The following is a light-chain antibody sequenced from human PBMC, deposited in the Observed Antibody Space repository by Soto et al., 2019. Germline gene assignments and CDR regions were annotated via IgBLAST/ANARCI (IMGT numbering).Light chain of an antibody. CDR3: SSYATSNTPLYV. CDR1: SSDVGAYNF. V-gene: IGLV2-14*01. CDR2: EVS. J-gene: IGLJ1*01. Sequence: QSVLTQPASVSGSPGQSITLSCTGTSSDVGAYNFVSWFQQHPGKPPKLIIFEVSRRPSGISNRFSGSKSGITASLTISGLQAEDEADYYCSSYATSNTPLYVFGTGTKLTVL.